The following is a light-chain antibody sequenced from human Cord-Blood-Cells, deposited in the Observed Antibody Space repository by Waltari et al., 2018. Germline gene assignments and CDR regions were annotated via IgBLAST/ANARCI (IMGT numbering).Light chain of an antibody. Sequence: QSALTQPASVSGSPGQSITISCTGTSSDVGGYNYVSWSHQHPGKAPKLMIYDVSNRPSGVSNRFSGSKSGNTASLTISGLQAEEEADYYCSSYTSSSTLEVFGGGTKLTVL. CDR2: DVS. CDR3: SSYTSSSTLEV. J-gene: IGLJ3*02. V-gene: IGLV2-14*01. CDR1: SSDVGGYNY.